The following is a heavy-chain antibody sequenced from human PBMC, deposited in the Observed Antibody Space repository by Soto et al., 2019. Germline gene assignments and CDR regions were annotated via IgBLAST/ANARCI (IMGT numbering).Heavy chain of an antibody. CDR2: IYFTGSA. CDR3: ARYNYDSGSFALFDY. D-gene: IGHD3-10*01. CDR1: GGSISSGGYY. Sequence: QVQLQESGPGLVKPSQTLSLTCTVSGGSISSGGYYWSWIRQPPGKGLEWIGYIYFTGSAYYNPSLESRVTISVDTSTNQFSLKLKSVTAADTAVYYCARYNYDSGSFALFDYWGQGGLVTVSS. J-gene: IGHJ4*02. V-gene: IGHV4-30-4*01.